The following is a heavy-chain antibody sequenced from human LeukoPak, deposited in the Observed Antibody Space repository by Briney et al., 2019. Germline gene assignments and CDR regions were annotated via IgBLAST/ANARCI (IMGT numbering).Heavy chain of an antibody. CDR3: AKDQSTYSYGHDDAFDI. Sequence: GGSLRLSCAVSGFSFTNYWMHWVRQDPGKGLEWVSAISGSGGSTYYADSVKGRFTISRDNSKNTLYLQMNSLRAEDTAVYYCAKDQSTYSYGHDDAFDIWGQGTMVTVSS. CDR1: GFSFTNYW. J-gene: IGHJ3*02. CDR2: ISGSGGST. D-gene: IGHD5-18*01. V-gene: IGHV3-23*01.